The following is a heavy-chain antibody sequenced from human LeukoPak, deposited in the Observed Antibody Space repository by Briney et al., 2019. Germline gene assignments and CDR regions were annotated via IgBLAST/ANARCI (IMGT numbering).Heavy chain of an antibody. J-gene: IGHJ5*02. CDR1: GFTFSSYA. CDR2: IEQDGSEK. CDR3: ARDHPPSYYDFWSGVLGAFDP. Sequence: GGSLRLSCAASGFTFSSYAMSWVRQAPGKGLEWVANIEQDGSEKYYVDSVKGRFTISRDNAKNSLYLQMNSLRAEDTAVYYCARDHPPSYYDFWSGVLGAFDPWGQGTLVTVSS. D-gene: IGHD3-3*01. V-gene: IGHV3-7*05.